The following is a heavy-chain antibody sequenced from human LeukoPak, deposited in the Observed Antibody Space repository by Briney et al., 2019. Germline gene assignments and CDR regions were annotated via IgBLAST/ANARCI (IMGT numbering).Heavy chain of an antibody. Sequence: PSETLSLTCTVSGGSIRSYDWSWIRQPAGKGLEWIGRVFSSGSTSYNPCLKSRVTMSVAMSKNQFSLRLSSVTAADTAVYYCARDSRLYGENDYWGQGILVTVSA. V-gene: IGHV4-4*07. CDR2: VFSSGST. D-gene: IGHD4-17*01. CDR3: ARDSRLYGENDY. CDR1: GGSIRSYD. J-gene: IGHJ4*02.